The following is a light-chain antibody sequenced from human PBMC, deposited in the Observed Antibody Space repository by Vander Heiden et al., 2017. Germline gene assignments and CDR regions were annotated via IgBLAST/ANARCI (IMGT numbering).Light chain of an antibody. CDR1: HDITQS. Sequence: DIQMTQSPSCLSSSVGDRVTITFHASHDITQSLRWYRQKPGKAPKLLIYDASNLETGVPSRYSGSGYGTDFTFTISSQQPEDIGPYYCQQNENLPLITFGGGTKVEIK. J-gene: IGKJ4*01. V-gene: IGKV1-33*01. CDR3: QQNENLPLIT. CDR2: DAS.